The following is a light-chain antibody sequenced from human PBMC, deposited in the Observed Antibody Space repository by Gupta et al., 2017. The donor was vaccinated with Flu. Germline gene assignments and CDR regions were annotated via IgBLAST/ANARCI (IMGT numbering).Light chain of an antibody. J-gene: IGLJ1*01. Sequence: GQTARITCSGDALPKQYAYWYQQKPGQAPVLVIYKDSERPSGIPERFSASSSGKTVTLTISGVQAEDEADYYCQSAERSGTYPFGTGTKVTVL. CDR3: QSAERSGTYP. CDR2: KDS. V-gene: IGLV3-25*01. CDR1: ALPKQY.